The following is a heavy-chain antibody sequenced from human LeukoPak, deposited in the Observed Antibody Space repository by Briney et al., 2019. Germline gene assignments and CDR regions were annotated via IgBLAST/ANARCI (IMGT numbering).Heavy chain of an antibody. CDR1: GFTFSSYG. V-gene: IGHV3-30*02. CDR3: ASNGDHEMMDYYYYYYMDV. D-gene: IGHD2-21*02. J-gene: IGHJ6*03. CDR2: IRYDGSNK. Sequence: PGGSLRLSCAASGFTFSSYGMHWVRQAPGKGLEWVAFIRYDGSNKYYADSVKGRFTISRDNSKNTLYLQMNSLRAEDTAVYYCASNGDHEMMDYYYYYYMDVWGKGTTVTVSS.